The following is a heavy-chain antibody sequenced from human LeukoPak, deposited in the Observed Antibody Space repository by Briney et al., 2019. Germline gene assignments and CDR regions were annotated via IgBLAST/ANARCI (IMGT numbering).Heavy chain of an antibody. V-gene: IGHV3-74*01. CDR3: IRDFRSADL. J-gene: IGHJ5*02. CDR1: GFTFSNYW. CDR2: IYVDGRTT. Sequence: EGSLRLSCVASGFTFSNYWMHWVRQPPGKGLVWVSRIYVDGRTTNYADSVKGRFTISRDNAKNTVYLEMNSLSVEDTATYYCIRDFRSADLWGQGTLVTVTS.